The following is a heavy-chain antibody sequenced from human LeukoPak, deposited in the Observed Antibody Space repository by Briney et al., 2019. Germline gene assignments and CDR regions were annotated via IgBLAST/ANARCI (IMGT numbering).Heavy chain of an antibody. CDR3: AKDRGAARLIDWFDP. Sequence: GGSLRLSCAASGFTFSSYGMHWVRQAPGKGLEWVAFIRYDGSNKYYADSVKGRFTISRDNSKNTQYLQMNSRRAEDTAVYYCAKDRGAARLIDWFDPWGQGTLVTVSS. V-gene: IGHV3-30*02. CDR1: GFTFSSYG. D-gene: IGHD6-6*01. J-gene: IGHJ5*02. CDR2: IRYDGSNK.